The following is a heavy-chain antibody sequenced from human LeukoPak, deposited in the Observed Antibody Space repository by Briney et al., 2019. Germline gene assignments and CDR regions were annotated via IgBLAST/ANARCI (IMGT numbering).Heavy chain of an antibody. Sequence: GGSLRLSCAASGFTFTTYGMTWVRQAPGRGLEWVSTISGSVDTTYYADSVKGRFTISRDNSKNSLYLQMNSLRTEDTALYYCAKGVVIIWGGLDYWGQGTLVTVSS. V-gene: IGHV3-23*01. CDR3: AKGVVIIWGGLDY. J-gene: IGHJ4*02. CDR2: ISGSVDTT. CDR1: GFTFTTYG. D-gene: IGHD3-3*01.